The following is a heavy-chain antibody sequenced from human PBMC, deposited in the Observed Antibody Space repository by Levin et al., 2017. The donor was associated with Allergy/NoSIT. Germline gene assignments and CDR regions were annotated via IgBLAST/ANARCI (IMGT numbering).Heavy chain of an antibody. CDR3: ARGKWEGSSWWLDY. CDR2: IIPILGIA. D-gene: IGHD6-13*01. V-gene: IGHV1-69*02. J-gene: IGHJ4*02. Sequence: SVKVSCKASGGTFSSYTISWVRQAPGQGLEWMGRIIPILGIANYAQKFQGRVTITADKSTSTAYMELSSLRSEDTAVYYCARGKWEGSSWWLDYWGQGTLVTVSS. CDR1: GGTFSSYT.